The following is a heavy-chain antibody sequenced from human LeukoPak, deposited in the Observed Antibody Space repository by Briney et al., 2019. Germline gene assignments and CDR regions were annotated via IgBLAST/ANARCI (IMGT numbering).Heavy chain of an antibody. Sequence: GSLRLSCAASGFTFSSYEMNWVRQAPGKGLEWVSYISSSGSTIYYAASVKGRFTISGHNAKNSLYLQMNSLRAEDTAVYYCARGSDSSGYFFEYWGQGTMVTVSS. CDR2: ISSSGSTI. J-gene: IGHJ4*02. D-gene: IGHD3-22*01. CDR3: ARGSDSSGYFFEY. V-gene: IGHV3-48*03. CDR1: GFTFSSYE.